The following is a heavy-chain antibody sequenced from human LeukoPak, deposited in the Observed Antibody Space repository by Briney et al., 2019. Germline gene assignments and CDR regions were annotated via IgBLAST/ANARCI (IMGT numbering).Heavy chain of an antibody. V-gene: IGHV3-7*01. D-gene: IGHD3-10*01. CDR2: IKQDGSEK. CDR1: GFTFSSYG. CDR3: ARGSMVRGILKRYYMDV. Sequence: GGSLRLSCAASGFTFSSYGMHWVRQAPGKGLEWVANIKQDGSEKYYVDSVKGRFTISRDNAKNSLYLQMNSLRAEDTAVYFCARGSMVRGILKRYYMDVWGKGTTVTVSS. J-gene: IGHJ6*03.